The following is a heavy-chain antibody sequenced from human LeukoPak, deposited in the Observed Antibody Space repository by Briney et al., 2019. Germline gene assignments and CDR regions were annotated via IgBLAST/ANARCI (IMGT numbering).Heavy chain of an antibody. CDR3: ARDNYVWGSYRYDYFDY. V-gene: IGHV3-21*01. CDR1: GFTFSPYS. Sequence: GGSLRLPCAASGFTFSPYSMNWVRQAPGKGLEWVSSISSSSSYVYYADSVKGRFTISRDNAKNSLYLQMNSLRAEDTAVYYCARDNYVWGSYRYDYFDYWGQGTLVTVSS. J-gene: IGHJ4*02. CDR2: ISSSSSYV. D-gene: IGHD3-16*02.